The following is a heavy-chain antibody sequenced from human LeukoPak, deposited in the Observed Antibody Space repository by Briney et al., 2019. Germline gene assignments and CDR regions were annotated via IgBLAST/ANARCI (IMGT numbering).Heavy chain of an antibody. J-gene: IGHJ4*02. V-gene: IGHV4-39*07. CDR2: IYHNGAT. D-gene: IGHD3-10*02. Sequence: PSETLSLTCTVSGGSIINNGRYWGWIRQPPGRGLEWIGTIYHNGATYYNPSLKSRVTLSVDTSNNQFSLKLTSVSAADTAIYYCATGQSEVYVLRIEYWGQGSLVTVSS. CDR1: GGSIINNGRY. CDR3: ATGQSEVYVLRIEY.